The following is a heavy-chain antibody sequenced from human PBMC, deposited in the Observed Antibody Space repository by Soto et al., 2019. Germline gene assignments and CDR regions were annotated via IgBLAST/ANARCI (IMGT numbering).Heavy chain of an antibody. V-gene: IGHV2-5*02. D-gene: IGHD4-4*01. CDR3: AHRRGDYNNCAGWYFDY. CDR1: GFSLSTSGVG. CDR2: IYWDDAK. Sequence: QITLKESGPTLVKPTQTLTLTCTFSGFSLSTSGVGVDWIRQPPGKALEWLALIYWDDAKRYNPSLKNRLSFSKDTSKNQVVLTMTNFDRVDTATYYCAHRRGDYNNCAGWYFDYWGQGTLVTVSS. J-gene: IGHJ4*02.